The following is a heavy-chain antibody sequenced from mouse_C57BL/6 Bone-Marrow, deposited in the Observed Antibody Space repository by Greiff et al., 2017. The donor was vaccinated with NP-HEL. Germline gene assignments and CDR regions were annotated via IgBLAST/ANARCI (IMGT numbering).Heavy chain of an antibody. J-gene: IGHJ1*03. CDR1: GYAFTNYL. D-gene: IGHD2-2*01. CDR3: ARSQWFHWYFDV. CDR2: INPGSGGN. Sequence: ESGAELVRPGTSVKVSCKASGYAFTNYLIEWVKQRPGQGLEWIGVINPGSGGNNYNEKFKGKATLTADKSSSTAYMQLSSLTSEDSAVYFCARSQWFHWYFDVWGTGTTVTVSS. V-gene: IGHV1-54*01.